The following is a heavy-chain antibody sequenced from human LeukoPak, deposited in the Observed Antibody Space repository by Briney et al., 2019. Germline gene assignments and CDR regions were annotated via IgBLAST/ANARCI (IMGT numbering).Heavy chain of an antibody. Sequence: SETLSLTCAVYGGSFSGYYWSWIRQPPGKGLEWIGEINHSGSTNYNPSLKSRVTISVDTSKNQFSLKLSSVTAADTAVYYCARVRVYYDSSGYYVDAFDIWGQGTMVTVSS. V-gene: IGHV4-34*09. CDR1: GGSFSGYY. CDR3: ARVRVYYDSSGYYVDAFDI. J-gene: IGHJ3*02. D-gene: IGHD3-22*01. CDR2: INHSGST.